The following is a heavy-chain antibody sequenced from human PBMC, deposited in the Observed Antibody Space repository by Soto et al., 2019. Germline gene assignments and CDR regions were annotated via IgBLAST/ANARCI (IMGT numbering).Heavy chain of an antibody. J-gene: IGHJ3*02. CDR1: GFTFSNAW. Sequence: PGGSLRLSCAASGFTFSNAWINWVRQAPGKGLEWVGRIKSKTDGGTTDYAAPVKGRFTISRDDSKNTLYLQMNSLKTEDTAVYYCTTDIVVVPAAILSSGAFDIWGQGTMVTVSS. V-gene: IGHV3-15*07. CDR2: IKSKTDGGTT. CDR3: TTDIVVVPAAILSSGAFDI. D-gene: IGHD2-2*01.